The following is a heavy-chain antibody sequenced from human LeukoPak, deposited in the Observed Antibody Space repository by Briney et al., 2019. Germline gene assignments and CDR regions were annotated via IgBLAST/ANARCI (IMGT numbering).Heavy chain of an antibody. CDR1: GFTVSSNY. Sequence: GGSLRLSCVASGFTVSSNYMSWVRQAPGKGLEWVSVIYSGDRTYYADSVKGRFTISRDTSKNTLYLQMNSLRAEDTAVYYCARESRDSCGYWTNLDYWGQGTLVTVSS. CDR3: ARESRDSCGYWTNLDY. J-gene: IGHJ4*02. D-gene: IGHD3-22*01. V-gene: IGHV3-53*01. CDR2: IYSGDRT.